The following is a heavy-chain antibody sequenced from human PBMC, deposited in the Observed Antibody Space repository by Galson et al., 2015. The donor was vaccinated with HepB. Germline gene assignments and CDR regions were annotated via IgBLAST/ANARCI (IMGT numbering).Heavy chain of an antibody. Sequence: SVKVSCKASAYSLTELSMHWVRQAPRRGLEWMGGFDPEHGETIYAQKLQGRVTMTTDTSTNTAFMELRSLRSDDTGVYYCARGALVVAVGATQNNWFGPWGQGTLVTVSS. CDR2: FDPEHGET. CDR1: AYSLTELS. J-gene: IGHJ5*02. D-gene: IGHD2-15*01. V-gene: IGHV1-24*01. CDR3: ARGALVVAVGATQNNWFGP.